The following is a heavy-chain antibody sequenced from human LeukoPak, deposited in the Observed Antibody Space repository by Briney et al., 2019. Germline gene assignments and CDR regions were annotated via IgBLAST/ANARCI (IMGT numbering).Heavy chain of an antibody. Sequence: EASVKVSCKASGGTFSGYAISWVRQAPGQGLEWMGGIIPIFGTANYAQNFQGRVTIAADKSTSTDYMELSSLRSEDTAVYYCARAGEYFDWLLSPNWFDPWGQGTLVTVSP. D-gene: IGHD3-9*01. CDR1: GGTFSGYA. CDR2: IIPIFGTA. CDR3: ARAGEYFDWLLSPNWFDP. V-gene: IGHV1-69*06. J-gene: IGHJ5*02.